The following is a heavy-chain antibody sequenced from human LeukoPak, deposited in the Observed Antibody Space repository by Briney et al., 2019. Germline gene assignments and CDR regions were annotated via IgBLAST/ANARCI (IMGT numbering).Heavy chain of an antibody. CDR3: TRDESRSISCYAQ. Sequence: GGSLRLSCAASGFTFSSCWMHWVRQAPGKGLVWVSRINGDGSSRSHADSVKGRFTISRDNAKNSVFLQMNSLRAEDTAVYYCTRDESRSISCYAQWGQGTLVTASS. D-gene: IGHD2-2*01. V-gene: IGHV3-74*01. CDR2: INGDGSSR. CDR1: GFTFSSCW. J-gene: IGHJ4*02.